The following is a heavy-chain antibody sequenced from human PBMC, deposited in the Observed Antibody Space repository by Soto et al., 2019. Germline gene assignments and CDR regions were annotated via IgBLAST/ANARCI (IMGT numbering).Heavy chain of an antibody. CDR3: ARERYYGMDV. V-gene: IGHV4-59*01. J-gene: IGHJ6*02. CDR1: GGSISSYY. CDR2: IFYSGST. Sequence: QVQLQESGPGLVKPSETLSLTCTVSGGSISSYYWSWIRQPPGKGLEWIGYIFYSGSTNYNPPLKSRVTISVDTSKNQFSLKLSSVTAADTAVYYCARERYYGMDVWGQGTTVTVSS.